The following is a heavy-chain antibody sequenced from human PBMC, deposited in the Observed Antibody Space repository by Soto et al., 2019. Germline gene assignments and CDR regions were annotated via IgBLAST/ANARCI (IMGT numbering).Heavy chain of an antibody. J-gene: IGHJ6*02. CDR3: ARDLYCSGGSCYNFYYGLDV. Sequence: QVQLQESGPGLVKPSETLSLTCTVSGGSISSYYWSWIRQPPGKGLEWIGYTYYTGSTNYNPSLKSRVTISVDTTKNQFSLKLSSVTAADTAVYYCARDLYCSGGSCYNFYYGLDVWGQGTTVTVSS. D-gene: IGHD2-15*01. CDR2: TYYTGST. CDR1: GGSISSYY. V-gene: IGHV4-59*01.